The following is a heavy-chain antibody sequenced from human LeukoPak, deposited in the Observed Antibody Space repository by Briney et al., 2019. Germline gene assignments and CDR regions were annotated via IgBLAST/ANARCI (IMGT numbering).Heavy chain of an antibody. V-gene: IGHV1-18*01. CDR1: GYTFTSYG. J-gene: IGHJ6*02. D-gene: IGHD2-2*01. CDR3: ARYGLYCSSTGCKPSPYYYYGMDV. Sequence: ASVKVSCKASGYTFTSYGISWVRQAPGQGLEWMGWISAYNGNTNYAQKLQGRVTMTTDTSTSTAYMELRSLRSDDTAVYYCARYGLYCSSTGCKPSPYYYYGMDVWGQGTTVTVSS. CDR2: ISAYNGNT.